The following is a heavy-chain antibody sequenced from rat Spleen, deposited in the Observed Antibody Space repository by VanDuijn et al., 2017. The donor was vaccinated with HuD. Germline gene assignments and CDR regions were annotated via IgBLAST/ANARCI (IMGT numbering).Heavy chain of an antibody. V-gene: IGHV2-41*01. J-gene: IGHJ4*01. CDR2: IWNTGGT. D-gene: IGHD1-6*01. CDR3: ARDLGDVYYGPVMDA. Sequence: QVQLKESGPGLVQPSQTLSLTCTVAGFSLTSYNVHWVRQPPGKGLEWMGVIWNTGGTRYNSALKSRLSISKDTSKSQVFLKMNSLQTEDTATYYCARDLGDVYYGPVMDAWGQGASVTVSS. CDR1: GFSLTSYN.